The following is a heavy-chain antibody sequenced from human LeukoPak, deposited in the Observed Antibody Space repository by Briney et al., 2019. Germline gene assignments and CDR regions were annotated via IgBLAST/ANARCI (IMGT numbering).Heavy chain of an antibody. CDR2: ISSSSSYI. Sequence: GGSLRLSCAASGFTFSSYSMNWVRQAPGKGLEWVSSISSSSSYIYYADSVKGRFTISRDNAKNSLYLQMNSLRAEDTAVYYCARGLDSSGYSYDYWGQGTLVTVSS. D-gene: IGHD3-22*01. CDR1: GFTFSSYS. J-gene: IGHJ4*02. CDR3: ARGLDSSGYSYDY. V-gene: IGHV3-21*01.